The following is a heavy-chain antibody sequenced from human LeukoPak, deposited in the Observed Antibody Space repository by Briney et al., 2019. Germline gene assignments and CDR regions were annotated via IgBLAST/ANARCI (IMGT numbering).Heavy chain of an antibody. Sequence: GASLRLSCAASGFTFSNYDMTWVRQAPGKGLEWVSGINWTGGTTGYADSVKGRFTISRDNAKNSLYLQMNSLRAEDTALYYCARGFLEWSFDYWGQGTLVTVSS. J-gene: IGHJ4*02. CDR1: GFTFSNYD. V-gene: IGHV3-20*04. D-gene: IGHD3-3*01. CDR2: INWTGGTT. CDR3: ARGFLEWSFDY.